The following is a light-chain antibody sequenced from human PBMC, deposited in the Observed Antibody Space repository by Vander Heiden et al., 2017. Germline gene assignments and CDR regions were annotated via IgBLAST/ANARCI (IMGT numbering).Light chain of an antibody. V-gene: IGLV3-25*03. Sequence: SSDLTPPPSVSVPPGQTARIPRSGPALPKQYPYWYQQKPGQAPLLVIYKEAERRAGIPERFSGSSSGTTVTLTIGGVQAEDEADYYCQSTDISGASVLFGGGTKLTVL. CDR1: ALPKQY. CDR2: KEA. J-gene: IGLJ2*01. CDR3: QSTDISGASVL.